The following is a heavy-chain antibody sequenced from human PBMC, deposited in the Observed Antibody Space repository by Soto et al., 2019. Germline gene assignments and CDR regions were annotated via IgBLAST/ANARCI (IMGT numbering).Heavy chain of an antibody. Sequence: PGGSLRLSCAASGFTFSNAWMSWVRQAPGKGLEWVGRIKSKTDGGTTDYAAPVKGRFTISRDDSKNTLYLQMNSLKTEDTAVYYCTTVVSEWELPHFDYWGQGTLVTAPQ. CDR2: IKSKTDGGTT. V-gene: IGHV3-15*01. D-gene: IGHD1-26*01. CDR1: GFTFSNAW. CDR3: TTVVSEWELPHFDY. J-gene: IGHJ4*02.